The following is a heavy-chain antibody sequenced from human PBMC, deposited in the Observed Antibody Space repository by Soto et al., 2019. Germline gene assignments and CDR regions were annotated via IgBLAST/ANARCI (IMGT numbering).Heavy chain of an antibody. CDR1: GFTVSNNY. V-gene: IGHV3-23*01. J-gene: IGHJ4*02. CDR3: AKEVSLGSTVDLGY. CDR2: ISGSGGST. D-gene: IGHD7-27*01. Sequence: HPGGSLRLSCAVSGFTVSNNYMSWVRQSPGKGLEWVSTISGSGGSTYYADAVKGRFTISRDNSMGTLYLQMKSLRVEDTAIYYCAKEVSLGSTVDLGYWGQGTLVTVSS.